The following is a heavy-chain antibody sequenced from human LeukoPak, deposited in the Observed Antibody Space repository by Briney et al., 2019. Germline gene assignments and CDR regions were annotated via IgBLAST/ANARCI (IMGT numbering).Heavy chain of an antibody. Sequence: PGGSLRLSCAGSGFTFSTYWMHWVRQAPGGGLVWVSGLTGSGSTYHADSVKGRFTISRDNSKNTLSLQMNSLRAEDTAVYYCAKMKGWRLYDYCMDVWGKGTTVTVSS. D-gene: IGHD2-15*01. CDR2: LTGSGST. CDR3: AKMKGWRLYDYCMDV. CDR1: GFTFSTYW. J-gene: IGHJ6*03. V-gene: IGHV3-23*01.